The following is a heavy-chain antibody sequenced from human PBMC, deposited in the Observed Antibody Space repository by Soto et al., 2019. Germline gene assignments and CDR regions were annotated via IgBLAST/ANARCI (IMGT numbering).Heavy chain of an antibody. CDR1: GFTVSSNY. CDR2: IYSGGGT. D-gene: IGHD3-10*01. Sequence: EVQLVESGGGLVQPGGSLRLSCAAPGFTVSSNYMSWVRQAPGKGLVWVSVIYSGGGTYYADSVKGEFTISRDNSKNTLYLQMNSLRAEDTAVYYCARGHYGSPPGYFDYWGQGTLVTVSS. J-gene: IGHJ4*02. V-gene: IGHV3-66*01. CDR3: ARGHYGSPPGYFDY.